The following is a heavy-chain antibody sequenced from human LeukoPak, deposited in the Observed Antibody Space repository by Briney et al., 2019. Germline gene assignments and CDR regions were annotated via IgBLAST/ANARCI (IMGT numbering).Heavy chain of an antibody. Sequence: GGSLRPSCAASGFTFSSYWMSWVRQAPGKGLEWVANIKQDGSQRYYVDSVKGRFSISRDNAKNSLYLQMNSLRAEDTAVYYCARGVPYASWSGPHYSDYWGQGTLVTVSS. D-gene: IGHD3-3*01. CDR2: IKQDGSQR. CDR1: GFTFSSYW. J-gene: IGHJ4*02. CDR3: ARGVPYASWSGPHYSDY. V-gene: IGHV3-7*01.